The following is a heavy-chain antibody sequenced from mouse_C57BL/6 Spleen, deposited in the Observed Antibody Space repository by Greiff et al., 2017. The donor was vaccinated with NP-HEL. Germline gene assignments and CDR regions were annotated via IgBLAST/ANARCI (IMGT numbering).Heavy chain of an antibody. CDR3: TRGAAQAPDFDY. CDR1: GYTFTDYE. CDR2: IDPETGGT. V-gene: IGHV1-15*01. D-gene: IGHD3-2*02. Sequence: QVQLQQSGAELVRPGASVTLSCKASGYTFTDYEMHWVKQTPVHGLEWIGAIDPETGGTAYNQKFKGKAILTADKSSSTAYMELRSLTSEDSAVYYCTRGAAQAPDFDYWGQGTTLTVSS. J-gene: IGHJ2*01.